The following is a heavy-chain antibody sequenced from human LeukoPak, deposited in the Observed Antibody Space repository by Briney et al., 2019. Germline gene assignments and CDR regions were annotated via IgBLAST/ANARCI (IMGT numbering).Heavy chain of an antibody. D-gene: IGHD2-15*01. CDR3: VRNLCSGGSCYGDFDY. CDR1: GGTFSSYA. Sequence: ASVNVSCKASGGTFSSYAISWVRQAPGQGLEWMGGLIPIFGTADYAQKFQGRVTIPADESTYTAYMELSSLRSEDTAMYYCVRNLCSGGSCYGDFDYWGQGTLVTVSS. J-gene: IGHJ4*02. V-gene: IGHV1-69*13. CDR2: LIPIFGTA.